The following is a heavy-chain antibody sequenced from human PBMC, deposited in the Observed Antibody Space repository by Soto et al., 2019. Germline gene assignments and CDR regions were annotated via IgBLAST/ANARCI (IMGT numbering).Heavy chain of an antibody. CDR1: GGSISPFY. D-gene: IGHD3-16*01. Sequence: SETLSLTCTVSGGSISPFYWSWVRQPPGKGLEWIGYLYYSGNTNYNPSLKSRVTISVDASKNQVSLRLTSVTAADTAVYYCARVVGGAARTFDYWGQGILVTGS. CDR3: ARVVGGAARTFDY. V-gene: IGHV4-59*01. CDR2: LYYSGNT. J-gene: IGHJ4*02.